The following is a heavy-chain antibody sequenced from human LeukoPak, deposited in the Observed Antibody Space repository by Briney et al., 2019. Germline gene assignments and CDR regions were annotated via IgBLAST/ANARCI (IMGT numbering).Heavy chain of an antibody. Sequence: GESLKISCKGSGYSFTGYWISWVRQMPGKGLEWMGRIDPSDSYTNYSPSFQGHVTISADKSISTAYLQWSSLKASDTAMYYCARHVYGSGSYYKNWFDPWGQGTLVTVSS. V-gene: IGHV5-10-1*01. CDR3: ARHVYGSGSYYKNWFDP. D-gene: IGHD3-10*01. CDR2: IDPSDSYT. J-gene: IGHJ5*02. CDR1: GYSFTGYW.